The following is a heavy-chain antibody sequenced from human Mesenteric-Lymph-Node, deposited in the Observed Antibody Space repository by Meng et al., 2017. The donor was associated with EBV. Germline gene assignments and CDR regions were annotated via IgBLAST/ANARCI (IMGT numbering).Heavy chain of an antibody. D-gene: IGHD3-9*01. J-gene: IGHJ4*01. CDR1: RGPMLSYC. CDR3: ARGTNYDLFNDGNYFDY. CDR2: IYHSGST. Sequence: VHTLGAGPGLGKPSETLSLPGPFSRGPMLSYCWSRTRQRPGKVLEWIGDIYHSGSTNFNPSLKSRVNISLDTSENQFSLKVLSVTAADTAVYYCARGTNYDLFNDGNYFDYWGHGTLVTVSS. V-gene: IGHV4-59*01.